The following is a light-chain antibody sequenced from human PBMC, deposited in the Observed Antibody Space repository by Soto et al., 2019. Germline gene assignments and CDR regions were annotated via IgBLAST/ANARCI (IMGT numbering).Light chain of an antibody. CDR2: TAS. CDR3: QLYHDFST. CDR1: QSVNIG. J-gene: IGKJ4*01. Sequence: DLQMTQSPSTLSASVGDRVTISCRASQSVNIGLAWYQQKPGRAPKLLIHTASTLESGVPSRFSGSGSGTEFTLTISSLQPDVFATYYCQLYHDFSTFGGGTKVDIK. V-gene: IGKV1-5*03.